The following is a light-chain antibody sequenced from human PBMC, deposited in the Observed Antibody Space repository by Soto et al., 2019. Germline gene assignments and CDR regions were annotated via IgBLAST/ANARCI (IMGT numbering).Light chain of an antibody. J-gene: IGKJ2*01. CDR3: QQSHCTPYT. CDR2: DAS. CDR1: QTVAGY. V-gene: IGKV1-39*01. Sequence: DIQMTQSPSSLSVSVGDRVTITCRATQTVAGYLTWYQQKPGKAPTVLIYDASRLQSGVPTRFSGDGAKAHSTLTISRLQHEDFVSYYCQQSHCTPYTFGQGTKLE.